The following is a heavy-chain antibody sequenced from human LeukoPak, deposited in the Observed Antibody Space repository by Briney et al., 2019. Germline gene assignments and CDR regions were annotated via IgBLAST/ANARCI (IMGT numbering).Heavy chain of an antibody. CDR2: IHYSGST. Sequence: SQTLSLTCSVSGGSISSGDYYLSWIRQPPGKGLEWMVYIHYSGSTYYNPPLKSRVTISTDTSKNQFSLKLSSVTAADTAVYYCARLLHGGKNPVSYWGQGTLVTVSS. V-gene: IGHV4-30-4*01. CDR1: GGSISSGDYY. D-gene: IGHD4-23*01. CDR3: ARLLHGGKNPVSY. J-gene: IGHJ4*02.